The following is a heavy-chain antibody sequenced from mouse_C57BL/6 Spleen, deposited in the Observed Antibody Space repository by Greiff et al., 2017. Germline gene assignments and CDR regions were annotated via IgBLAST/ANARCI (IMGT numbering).Heavy chain of an antibody. Sequence: VKLQESGPELVKPGASVKISCKASGYAFSSSWMNWVKQRPGKGLEWIGRIYPGDGDTNYNGKFKGKATLTADKSSSTAYMQLSSLTSEDSAVYFCARGAAQADYFDYWGQGTTLTVSS. CDR3: ARGAAQADYFDY. J-gene: IGHJ2*01. V-gene: IGHV1-82*01. CDR2: IYPGDGDT. D-gene: IGHD3-2*02. CDR1: GYAFSSSW.